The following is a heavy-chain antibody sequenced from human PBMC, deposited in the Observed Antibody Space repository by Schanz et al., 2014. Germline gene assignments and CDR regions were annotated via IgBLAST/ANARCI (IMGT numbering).Heavy chain of an antibody. Sequence: VQVVQSGGGLVKPGGSLRLSCTASGFPFSDYFMAWIRQPPGRGLEWVSSINTGGDSTYYADSVKGRFTISRDNSKNTLYLQMNSLRAEDTAVYYCAKGRFGELSAFDIWGQGTMVTVSS. CDR3: AKGRFGELSAFDI. V-gene: IGHV3-23*04. D-gene: IGHD3-10*01. CDR1: GFPFSDYF. J-gene: IGHJ3*02. CDR2: INTGGDST.